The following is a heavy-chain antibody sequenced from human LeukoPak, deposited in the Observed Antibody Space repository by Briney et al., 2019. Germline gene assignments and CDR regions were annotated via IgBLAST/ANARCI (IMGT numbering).Heavy chain of an antibody. CDR2: ISAHNGKT. CDR1: GYTFTDYG. CDR3: ARGNRRLFDP. V-gene: IGHV1-18*01. D-gene: IGHD1-14*01. Sequence: ASVKVSCKASGYTFTDYGIIWVRQAPGQGLQWMGWISAHNGKTNYAQKLQGRVTMTTDTSTSTVYMELRGLRSDDTAVYYCARGNRRLFDPWGQGTLVTVSS. J-gene: IGHJ5*02.